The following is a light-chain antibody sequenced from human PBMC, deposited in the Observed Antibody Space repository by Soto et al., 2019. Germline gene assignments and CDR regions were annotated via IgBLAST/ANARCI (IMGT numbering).Light chain of an antibody. V-gene: IGKV1-17*01. CDR1: QDIGND. CDR2: SAS. Sequence: DIQVTQSPSSLSASVGDRVTITCRASQDIGNDLGWYQQEPGKAPRRLIYSASNVQSWVPSRFSGSRSGTEFTLTISSLQPEDFVTYHCLQHKTFPWTFGQGTKVEMK. CDR3: LQHKTFPWT. J-gene: IGKJ1*01.